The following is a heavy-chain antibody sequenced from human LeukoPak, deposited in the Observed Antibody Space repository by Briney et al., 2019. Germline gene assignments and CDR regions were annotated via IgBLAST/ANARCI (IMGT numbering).Heavy chain of an antibody. CDR1: GGSFSGYY. CDR3: ARDLGGGNSPWWFDP. Sequence: SETLSLTCAVYGGSFSGYYWSWIRQPPGKGLEWIGEINHSGSTNYNPSLKSRVTISVDTSKNQFSLKLSSVTAADTAVYYCARDLGGGNSPWWFDPWGQGTLVTVSS. CDR2: INHSGST. J-gene: IGHJ5*02. V-gene: IGHV4-34*01. D-gene: IGHD4-23*01.